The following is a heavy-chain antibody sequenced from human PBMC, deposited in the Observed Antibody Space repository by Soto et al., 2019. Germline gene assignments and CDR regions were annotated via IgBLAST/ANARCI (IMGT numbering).Heavy chain of an antibody. D-gene: IGHD6-6*01. CDR3: ARAIAASQGNWYYYGMDV. J-gene: IGHJ6*02. CDR1: GGSFSGYY. Sequence: SETLSLTCAVYGGSFSGYYWSWIRQPPGKGLEWIGEINHSGSTNYNPSLKSRVTISADTSKNQFSLKLSSVTDADTAVYYCARAIAASQGNWYYYGMDVWGQGTPVTVSS. V-gene: IGHV4-34*01. CDR2: INHSGST.